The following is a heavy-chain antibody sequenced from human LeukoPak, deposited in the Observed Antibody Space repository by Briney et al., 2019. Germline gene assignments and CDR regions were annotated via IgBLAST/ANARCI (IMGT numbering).Heavy chain of an antibody. CDR3: AKRYSSSPGFDY. CDR1: GFTFSSYA. D-gene: IGHD6-6*01. Sequence: PGGSLRLSCAASGFTFSSYAMSWVRQAPGKGLEWVSAIRGSGGSTYYADSVKGRFTISRDNSKNTLYLQMNSLRAEDTAVYYCAKRYSSSPGFDYWGQGTLVTVSS. J-gene: IGHJ4*02. CDR2: IRGSGGST. V-gene: IGHV3-23*01.